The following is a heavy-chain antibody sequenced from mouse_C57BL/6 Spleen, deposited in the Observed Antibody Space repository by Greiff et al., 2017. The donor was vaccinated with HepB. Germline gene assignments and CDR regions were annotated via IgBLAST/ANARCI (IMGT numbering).Heavy chain of an antibody. CDR2: IDHSDSYT. CDR1: GYTFTSYW. D-gene: IGHD2-3*01. Sequence: QVQLQQSGAELVMPGASVKLSCKASGYTFTSYWMHWVKQRPGQGLEWIGEIDHSDSYTNYNQKFKGKSTLTVDKSYSTAYMQLSILTSEDSAVYYCARGDGYWCAYWGQGTLVTVSA. CDR3: ARGDGYWCAY. V-gene: IGHV1-69*01. J-gene: IGHJ3*01.